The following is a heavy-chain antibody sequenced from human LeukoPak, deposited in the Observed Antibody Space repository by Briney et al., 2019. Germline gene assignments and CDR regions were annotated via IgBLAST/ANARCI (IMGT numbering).Heavy chain of an antibody. V-gene: IGHV3-23*01. CDR1: GFTFSSYA. Sequence: PGRSLRLSCAASGFTFSSYAMSWVRQAPGKGLEWVSAISGSGGSTYYADSVKGRFTISRDNSKNTLYLQMNSLRAEDTAVYYCAKEDGDSSGWYDGAEYFQHWGQGTLVTVSS. J-gene: IGHJ1*01. CDR2: ISGSGGST. CDR3: AKEDGDSSGWYDGAEYFQH. D-gene: IGHD6-19*01.